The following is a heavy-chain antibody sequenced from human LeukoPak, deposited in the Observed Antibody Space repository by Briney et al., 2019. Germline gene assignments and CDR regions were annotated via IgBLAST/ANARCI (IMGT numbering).Heavy chain of an antibody. Sequence: SETLSLTCTVSGGSISIYYWSWIRQPPGKGLDWIGYIYYSGSTNYNPSLKSRVTISVDTSKNQFSLKLSSVTAADTAVYYCARHYYYYGSGSYVDYFDYWGQGTVVTVSS. V-gene: IGHV4-59*08. CDR2: IYYSGST. D-gene: IGHD3-10*01. CDR1: GGSISIYY. CDR3: ARHYYYYGSGSYVDYFDY. J-gene: IGHJ4*02.